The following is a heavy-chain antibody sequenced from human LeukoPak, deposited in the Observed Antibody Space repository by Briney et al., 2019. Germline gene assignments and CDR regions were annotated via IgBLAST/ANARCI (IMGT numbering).Heavy chain of an antibody. D-gene: IGHD1-7*01. Sequence: SETLSLTCTVSGGSISSGDYYWSWIRQPPGKGLEWIGYIYYSGSTYYNPSLKSRVTMSVDTSKNQLSLKVSSVTAADTAVYYCARQGTTEVATFDSWGQGTPVTVSS. J-gene: IGHJ4*02. CDR3: ARQGTTEVATFDS. CDR2: IYYSGST. CDR1: GGSISSGDYY. V-gene: IGHV4-30-4*01.